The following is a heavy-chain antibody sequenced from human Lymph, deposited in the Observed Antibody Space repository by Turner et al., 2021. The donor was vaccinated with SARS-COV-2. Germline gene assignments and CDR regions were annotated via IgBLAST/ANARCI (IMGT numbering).Heavy chain of an antibody. Sequence: QVQLVESGGGVVQPGRFLRLSCAASGFTFSSYAMYWVRQAPGKGLEWVAVISYDGSNKYYADSVKGRFTISRDNSKNTLYLQMNSLRAEDTAVYYCARGDYYGSGSYPGKTFDCWGQGTLVTVSS. V-gene: IGHV3-30-3*01. CDR3: ARGDYYGSGSYPGKTFDC. J-gene: IGHJ4*02. D-gene: IGHD3-10*01. CDR2: ISYDGSNK. CDR1: GFTFSSYA.